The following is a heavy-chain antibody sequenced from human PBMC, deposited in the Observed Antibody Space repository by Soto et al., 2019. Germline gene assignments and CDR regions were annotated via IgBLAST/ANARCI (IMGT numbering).Heavy chain of an antibody. CDR1: GYTFTSYY. D-gene: IGHD6-19*01. CDR2: INPSGGST. CDR3: ARSIAVALDAFDI. V-gene: IGHV1-46*01. Sequence: ASVKVSCKASGYTFTSYYMHWVRQAPGQGLEWMGIINPSGGSTSYAQKFQGRVTMTRDTSTSTVYMELSSLRSEVTAVYYCARSIAVALDAFDIWGQGTMVTVSS. J-gene: IGHJ3*02.